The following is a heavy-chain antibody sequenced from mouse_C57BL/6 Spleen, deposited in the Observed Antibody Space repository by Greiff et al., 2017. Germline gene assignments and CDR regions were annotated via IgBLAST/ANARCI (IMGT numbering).Heavy chain of an antibody. Sequence: QVQLQQPGTELVKPGASVKLSCKASGYTFTSYWMHWVKQRPGQGLEWIGNINPSNGGTNYNEKFKSKATLTVDKSSSTAYMQLSSLTSEDSSVDYCARGYYGSSPYYYAMDYWGQGTSVTVSS. CDR1: GYTFTSYW. CDR2: INPSNGGT. CDR3: ARGYYGSSPYYYAMDY. J-gene: IGHJ4*01. D-gene: IGHD1-1*01. V-gene: IGHV1-53*01.